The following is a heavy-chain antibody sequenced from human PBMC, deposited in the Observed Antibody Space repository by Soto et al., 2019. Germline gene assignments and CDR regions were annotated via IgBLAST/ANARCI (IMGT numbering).Heavy chain of an antibody. Sequence: AASVNVSCKASGYTFTSYGISWVRQAPGQGLEWMGWISAYNGNTNYAQKFQGRVTMTTDTSTSTAYMELRSLRSDDTAVYYCARGTKHLVPYFDLWGRGTLVTVSS. CDR3: ARGTKHLVPYFDL. CDR1: GYTFTSYG. D-gene: IGHD6-6*01. CDR2: ISAYNGNT. J-gene: IGHJ2*01. V-gene: IGHV1-18*01.